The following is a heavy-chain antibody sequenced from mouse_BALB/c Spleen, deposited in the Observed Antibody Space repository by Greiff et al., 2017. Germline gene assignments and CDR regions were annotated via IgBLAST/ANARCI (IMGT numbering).Heavy chain of an antibody. CDR1: GYSITSGYY. Sequence: ESGPGLVKPSQSLSLTCSVTGYSITSGYYWNWLRQFPGNKLEWMGYISYDGSNNYNPSLKNRISITRDTSKNQFFLKLNSVTTEDTATYYCARAPDGYYWYFDVWGAGTTVTVSS. CDR3: ARAPDGYYWYFDV. V-gene: IGHV3-6*02. D-gene: IGHD2-3*01. CDR2: ISYDGSN. J-gene: IGHJ1*01.